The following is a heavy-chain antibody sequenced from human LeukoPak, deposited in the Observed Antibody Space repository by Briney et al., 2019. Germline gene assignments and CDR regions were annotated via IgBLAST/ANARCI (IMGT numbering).Heavy chain of an antibody. CDR2: ISSRSSYI. Sequence: GGSLRLSCAASGFTLSSYSMNWVRQAPGKGLEWVSTISSRSSYIYYADSVKGRFTISRDNAKNSLYLQMNSLRAEDMAVYYCARDLSIAARGHVDYWGQGTLVNVSS. CDR3: ARDLSIAARGHVDY. D-gene: IGHD6-6*01. CDR1: GFTLSSYS. V-gene: IGHV3-21*01. J-gene: IGHJ4*02.